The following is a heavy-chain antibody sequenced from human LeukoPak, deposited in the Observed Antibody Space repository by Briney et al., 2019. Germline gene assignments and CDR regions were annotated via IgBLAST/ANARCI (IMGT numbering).Heavy chain of an antibody. D-gene: IGHD2-21*02. CDR2: IYYSGST. Sequence: SETLSLTCTVSGGSISSYYWSWIRQPSGKGLEWIGYIYYSGSTNYNPSLKSRVTISVDTSKNLFSLKLSSVTAADTAVYYWARGYRGRLTSLFDYWGQGTLVTVSS. V-gene: IGHV4-59*01. CDR1: GGSISSYY. CDR3: ARGYRGRLTSLFDY. J-gene: IGHJ4*02.